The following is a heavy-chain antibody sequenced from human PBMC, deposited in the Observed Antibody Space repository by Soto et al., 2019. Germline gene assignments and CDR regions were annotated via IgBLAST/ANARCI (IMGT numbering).Heavy chain of an antibody. D-gene: IGHD2-15*01. J-gene: IGHJ4*02. V-gene: IGHV3-74*01. CDR2: VNSDGSST. Sequence: EVQLVESGGGLPQPGGSLRLSCVASGFTFSNSWMHWVRQAPGKGLVWVSRVNSDGSSTSYADSVKGRFTISRDNAKNTLYLQMNSLSAEDTAVYYCVTGRGYCSGGSCYPRDYWGQGTLVTVSP. CDR3: VTGRGYCSGGSCYPRDY. CDR1: GFTFSNSW.